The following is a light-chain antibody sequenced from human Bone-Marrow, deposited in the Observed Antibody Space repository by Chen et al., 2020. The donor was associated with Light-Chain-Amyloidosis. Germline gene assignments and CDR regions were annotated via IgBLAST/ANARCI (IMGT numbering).Light chain of an antibody. CDR2: DSD. CDR3: QSYDTALLSLV. CDR1: RSNLGAGYD. J-gene: IGLJ2*01. Sequence: QSVLTQPPSMSEAPGQRVTISCTGSRSNLGAGYDVHWYQQLPGTSPKLLIYDSDIRPSGVPHRFSPSKSGTSASLSITGLQVADEADYYCQSYDTALLSLVFGGGTKLTV. V-gene: IGLV1-40*01.